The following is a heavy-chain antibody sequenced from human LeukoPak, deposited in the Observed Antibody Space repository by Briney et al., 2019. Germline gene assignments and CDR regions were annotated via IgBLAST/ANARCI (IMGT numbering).Heavy chain of an antibody. Sequence: GASLRLSYAASGFTFSSYAMSWVRQAPGKGLEWVSAISGSGGSTYYAGSVKGRFTISRDNSKNTLYLQMNSLRAEDTAVYYCAKDPGYWYFDYWGQGTLVTVSS. CDR1: GFTFSSYA. D-gene: IGHD6-13*01. CDR2: ISGSGGST. J-gene: IGHJ4*02. CDR3: AKDPGYWYFDY. V-gene: IGHV3-23*01.